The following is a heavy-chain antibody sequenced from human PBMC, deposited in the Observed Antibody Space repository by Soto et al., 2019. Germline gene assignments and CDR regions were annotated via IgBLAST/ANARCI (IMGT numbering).Heavy chain of an antibody. Sequence: SVKVSCKASGGTFSSYTISWVRQAPGQGLEWMGRIIPILGIANYAQKFQGRVTITADKSTSTAYMELSSLRSEDTAVYYCARDYYDSSGYYGIWDFDLWGRGTLVTVSS. J-gene: IGHJ2*01. CDR2: IIPILGIA. V-gene: IGHV1-69*04. CDR1: GGTFSSYT. D-gene: IGHD3-22*01. CDR3: ARDYYDSSGYYGIWDFDL.